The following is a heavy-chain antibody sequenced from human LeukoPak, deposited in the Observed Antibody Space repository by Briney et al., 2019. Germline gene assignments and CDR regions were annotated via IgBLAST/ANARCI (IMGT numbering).Heavy chain of an antibody. J-gene: IGHJ4*02. CDR1: GFSFSNYQ. CDR2: IRQDGSEK. CDR3: ATWGGFGPFDY. D-gene: IGHD3-16*01. Sequence: GGSLRLSCAASGFSFSNYQMNWVRQAPGKGLEWVANIRQDGSEKFYVDSAKGRFTISRDNAKNSLYLQMNSLRAEDTAVYYCATWGGFGPFDYWGQGTLVTVSS. V-gene: IGHV3-7*01.